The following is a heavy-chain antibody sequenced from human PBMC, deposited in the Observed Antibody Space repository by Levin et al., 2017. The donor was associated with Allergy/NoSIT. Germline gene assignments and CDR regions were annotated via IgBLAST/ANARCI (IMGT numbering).Heavy chain of an antibody. CDR2: ISGSGATT. CDR3: AKSRSSPTRDFDY. Sequence: GESLKISCAASGVTFSSYAMNWVRQAPGEGLEWVSVISGSGATTFYADSVKGRFTISRDNSKNPLYLQMNTLRAEDTAVYYCAKSRSSPTRDFDYWGQGTLVTVSS. D-gene: IGHD1-14*01. J-gene: IGHJ4*02. V-gene: IGHV3-23*01. CDR1: GVTFSSYA.